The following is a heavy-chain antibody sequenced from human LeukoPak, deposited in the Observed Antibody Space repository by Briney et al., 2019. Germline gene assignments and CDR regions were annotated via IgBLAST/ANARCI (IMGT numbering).Heavy chain of an antibody. J-gene: IGHJ5*02. CDR1: GDSVSTNSAA. CDR2: AYYRSKWYN. Sequence: SRTLSLTCALSGDSVSTNSAAWNWIRQCPSRGLEWLGRAYYRSKWYNDYAVSVKSRITINPDTSKNQFSLQLNSVTPEDTAVYYCARARGYSSGWYWFDPWGQGTLVTVSS. V-gene: IGHV6-1*01. D-gene: IGHD6-19*01. CDR3: ARARGYSSGWYWFDP.